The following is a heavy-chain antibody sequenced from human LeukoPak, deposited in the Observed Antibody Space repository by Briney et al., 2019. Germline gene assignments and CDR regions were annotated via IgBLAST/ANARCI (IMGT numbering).Heavy chain of an antibody. Sequence: SETLSLTCTVSGGSISSTNYYWGWIRQPPGKGLEWIGSIFYTGNTFYNPSLKSRVTISVDTSKNQFSLKLSSVAAADTAVYYCARMTTVTAIFDYWGQGTLVTVSS. J-gene: IGHJ4*02. CDR2: IFYTGNT. V-gene: IGHV4-39*01. CDR1: GGSISSTNYY. CDR3: ARMTTVTAIFDY. D-gene: IGHD4-17*01.